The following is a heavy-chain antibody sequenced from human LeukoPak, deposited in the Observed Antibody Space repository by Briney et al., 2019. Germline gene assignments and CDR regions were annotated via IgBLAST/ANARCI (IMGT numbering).Heavy chain of an antibody. CDR1: GYTFTGYY. CDR3: ARVGGALGAKDY. V-gene: IGHV1-2*02. Sequence: ASVKVSCKASGYTFTGYYMHWVRQAPGQGLEWMGWTNPNSGGTNYAQKFQGRVTMTRDTSITTAYMELSRLRSDDTAVYYCARVGGALGAKDYWGQGTQVTVSS. CDR2: TNPNSGGT. J-gene: IGHJ4*02. D-gene: IGHD1-26*01.